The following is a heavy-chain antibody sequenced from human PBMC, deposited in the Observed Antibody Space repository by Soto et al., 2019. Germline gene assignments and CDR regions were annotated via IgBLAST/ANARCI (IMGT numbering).Heavy chain of an antibody. CDR3: ARDRGGGAVVPDY. J-gene: IGHJ4*02. CDR1: GFTFTTYG. Sequence: QVQLVESGGGVVQPGRSLRLSCAASGFTFTTYGMHWVRQAPGKGLEWVAVIWYDGSNEYYADSVKGRFTISRDTSRTTVYVQKNGLRAEDPAVYYCARDRGGGAVVPDYWGQGTLVTVSS. V-gene: IGHV3-33*01. D-gene: IGHD2-21*01. CDR2: IWYDGSNE.